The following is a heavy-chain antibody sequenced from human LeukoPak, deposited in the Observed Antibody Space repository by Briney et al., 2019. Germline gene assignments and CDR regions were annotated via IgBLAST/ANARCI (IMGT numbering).Heavy chain of an antibody. D-gene: IGHD2-2*01. Sequence: PGGSLSLSCAASGFTFSVYWMTWVRQAPGKGLEWVANIKPDGTENYYMDSVKGRFTISRDNSKNSLYLQMNSLRAEDTAVYYCAKDREDSSTSFRDAFDIWGQGTMVTVSS. J-gene: IGHJ3*02. CDR3: AKDREDSSTSFRDAFDI. CDR2: IKPDGTEN. CDR1: GFTFSVYW. V-gene: IGHV3-7*01.